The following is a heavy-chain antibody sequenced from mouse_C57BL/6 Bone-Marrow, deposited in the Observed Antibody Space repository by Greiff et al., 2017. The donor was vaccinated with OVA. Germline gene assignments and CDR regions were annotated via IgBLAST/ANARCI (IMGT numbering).Heavy chain of an antibody. D-gene: IGHD1-2*01. V-gene: IGHV1-80*01. CDR2: IYPGDGDT. CDR3: ARPLRYAMDY. J-gene: IGHJ4*01. CDR1: GYAFSRYW. Sequence: QVQLQQSGAELVKPGASVKISCKASGYAFSRYWMNWVKQRPGKGLEWIGQIYPGDGDTNYNGKFKGKATLTADKSSSTAYMQLSSLTSEDSAVYFCARPLRYAMDYWGQGTSVTVSS.